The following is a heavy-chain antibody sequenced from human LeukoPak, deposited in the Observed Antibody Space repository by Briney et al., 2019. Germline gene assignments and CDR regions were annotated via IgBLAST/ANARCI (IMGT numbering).Heavy chain of an antibody. CDR3: AELGITMIGGV. J-gene: IGHJ6*04. Sequence: GGSLRLSCAASGFTFSSYGMSWVRQAPGKGLEWVSAISGSGGSTYYADSVKGRFTISRDNSKNSLYLQMNSLRAEDTAVYYCAELGITMIGGVWGKGTTVTISS. D-gene: IGHD3-10*02. V-gene: IGHV3-23*01. CDR1: GFTFSSYG. CDR2: ISGSGGST.